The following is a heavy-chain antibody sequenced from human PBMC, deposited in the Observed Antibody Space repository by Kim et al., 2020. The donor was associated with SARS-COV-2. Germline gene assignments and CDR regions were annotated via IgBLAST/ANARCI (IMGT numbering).Heavy chain of an antibody. CDR3: ARGRGADIVVVPAAFYFD. V-gene: IGHV4-34*01. J-gene: IGHJ4*01. D-gene: IGHD2-2*01. CDR1: GGSFSGYY. Sequence: SETLSLTCAVYGGSFSGYYWSWIRQPPGKGLEWIGEINHSGSTNYNPSLKSRVTISVDTSKNQFSLKLRSVTAADTAVYYCARGRGADIVVVPAAFYFD. CDR2: INHSGST.